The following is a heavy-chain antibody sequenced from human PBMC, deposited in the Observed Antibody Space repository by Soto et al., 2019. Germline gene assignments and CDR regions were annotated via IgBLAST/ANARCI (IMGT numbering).Heavy chain of an antibody. V-gene: IGHV4-4*07. Sequence: QVQLQESGPGLVKPSETLSLTCTVSGGDISTYYWTWIRQPAGKGLEWIGRIYSSGSTKYNPSRESRVTMSLETSKHRFSLRLRSVTAADTAVSYCARGQRFSDWFDPWGQGTLVTVSS. CDR3: ARGQRFSDWFDP. D-gene: IGHD3-3*01. CDR2: IYSSGST. J-gene: IGHJ5*02. CDR1: GGDISTYY.